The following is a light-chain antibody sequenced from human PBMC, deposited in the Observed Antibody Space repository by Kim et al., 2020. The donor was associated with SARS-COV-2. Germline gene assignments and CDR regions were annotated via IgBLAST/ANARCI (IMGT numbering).Light chain of an antibody. J-gene: IGLJ2*01. CDR1: GSNIGSNT. Sequence: QMVTISCSGSGSNIGSNTLNWYQQLPGTAPKLLIYSNNQRPSGVPDRFSGSKSGTSASLAISGLQSEDEADYYCAAWDDSLNGVVFGGGTQLTVL. CDR2: SNN. V-gene: IGLV1-44*01. CDR3: AAWDDSLNGVV.